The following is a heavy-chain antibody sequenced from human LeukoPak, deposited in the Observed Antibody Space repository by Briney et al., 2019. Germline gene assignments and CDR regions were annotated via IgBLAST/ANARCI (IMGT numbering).Heavy chain of an antibody. CDR1: GFTFANYA. CDR2: ISGSGGST. D-gene: IGHD3-3*01. Sequence: GGSLRLSCAASGFTFANYAMSWVRQAPGKGLEWVSAISGSGGSTYYADSVKGRFTISRDNSKNTLYLQMNSLRAEDTAVYYCAKKGPDDFWSGYYSFDYWGQGTLVTVSS. CDR3: AKKGPDDFWSGYYSFDY. J-gene: IGHJ4*02. V-gene: IGHV3-23*01.